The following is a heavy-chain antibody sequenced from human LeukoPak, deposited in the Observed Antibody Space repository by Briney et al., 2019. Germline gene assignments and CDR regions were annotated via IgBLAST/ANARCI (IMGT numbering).Heavy chain of an antibody. V-gene: IGHV4-39*07. Sequence: PSETLSPTCTVSGGSITNNSDYWGCIRQPPGKGLEWIGSIYYSGSTYYNPSLKSRVAISVDTSKNQFSLKLNSVTAADTAVFYCATSDSSDYTPYYFDFWGQGTLVTVSS. D-gene: IGHD3-22*01. CDR3: ATSDSSDYTPYYFDF. CDR2: IYYSGST. J-gene: IGHJ4*02. CDR1: GGSITNNSDY.